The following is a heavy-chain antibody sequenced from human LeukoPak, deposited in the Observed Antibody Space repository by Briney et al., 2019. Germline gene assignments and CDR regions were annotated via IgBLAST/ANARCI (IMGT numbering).Heavy chain of an antibody. CDR1: GGSIRSTNW. CDR2: ISLSGQT. D-gene: IGHD1-26*01. CDR3: SRESGAFCPFGY. J-gene: IGHJ4*02. V-gene: IGHV4/OR15-8*02. Sequence: SSETLSLTCGVSGGSIRSTNWWSWVRQPPGQGLEWIGEISLSGQTNFNPSLNGRVTMSLDESRNQLSLKLTSMTAADTAIYYCSRESGAFCPFGYWGQGTLVIVPP.